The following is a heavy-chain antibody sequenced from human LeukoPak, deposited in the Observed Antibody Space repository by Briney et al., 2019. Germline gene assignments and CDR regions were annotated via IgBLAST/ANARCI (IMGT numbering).Heavy chain of an antibody. J-gene: IGHJ4*02. V-gene: IGHV3-7*01. D-gene: IGHD6-19*01. Sequence: QPGGSLRLSCAASGFSFSSYYMTWVRHSPGKGLEWVAYMNQDGSEKYYVDSVKGRFTISRDNAKNSLYLQMNSLRVDDTALYYCTSLAVASDTPGFGCWGQGTLVTVSS. CDR3: TSLAVASDTPGFGC. CDR2: MNQDGSEK. CDR1: GFSFSSYY.